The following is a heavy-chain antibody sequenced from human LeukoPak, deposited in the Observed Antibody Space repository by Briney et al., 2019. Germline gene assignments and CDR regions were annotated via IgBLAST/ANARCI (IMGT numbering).Heavy chain of an antibody. J-gene: IGHJ5*02. D-gene: IGHD3-22*01. Sequence: ASVKVSCKASGYTFTGYYMHWVRQAPGQGLEWMGRINPNSGGTNYAQKFQGRVTMTRDTSISTAYMELSRLRSDDTAVYYCATYYYDSSGPKGFDPWGQGTLVTVSS. CDR1: GYTFTGYY. V-gene: IGHV1-2*06. CDR3: ATYYYDSSGPKGFDP. CDR2: INPNSGGT.